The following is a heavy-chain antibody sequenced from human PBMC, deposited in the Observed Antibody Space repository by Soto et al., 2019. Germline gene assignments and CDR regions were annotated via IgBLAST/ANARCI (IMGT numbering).Heavy chain of an antibody. CDR1: GGTFITYT. V-gene: IGHV1-69*02. J-gene: IGHJ4*02. CDR3: ARHYVGNPGSPYDY. Sequence: QVHLVQSGAEVKRPGSSVNVSCKASGGTFITYTMSWVRQAPGQGLEWMGKISPMINRANYAQKFQGRLTISADKSTNTVYMDLTSRRSEDAAVYYCARHYVGNPGSPYDYWGQGTLITVSS. D-gene: IGHD3-16*01. CDR2: ISPMINRA.